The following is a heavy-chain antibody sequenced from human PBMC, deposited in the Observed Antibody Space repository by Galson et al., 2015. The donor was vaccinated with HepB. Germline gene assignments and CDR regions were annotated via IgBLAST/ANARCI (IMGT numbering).Heavy chain of an antibody. D-gene: IGHD6-13*01. CDR3: ARAVSFRWSGTFDY. CDR2: INPNSGGT. Sequence: SVKVSCKASGYTFTGYYMHWVRQAPGQGLEWMGWINPNSGGTNYAQKFQGRVTMTRDTSISTAYMELSRLRSDDTAVYYCARAVSFRWSGTFDYWGQGTLVTVSS. CDR1: GYTFTGYY. V-gene: IGHV1-2*02. J-gene: IGHJ4*02.